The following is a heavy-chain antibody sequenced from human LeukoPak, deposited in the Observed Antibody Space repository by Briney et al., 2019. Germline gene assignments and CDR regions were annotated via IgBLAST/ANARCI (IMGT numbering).Heavy chain of an antibody. CDR1: GGSISSGSYY. Sequence: SQTLSLTCTVSGGSISSGSYYWSWIRQPAGKGPEWIGRIYTSGSTNYNPSLKSRVTISVDTSKNQFSLKLSSVTAADTAVYYCTRGSIAYYYMDVWGKGTTVTISS. CDR3: TRGSIAYYYMDV. J-gene: IGHJ6*03. CDR2: IYTSGST. D-gene: IGHD3-22*01. V-gene: IGHV4-61*02.